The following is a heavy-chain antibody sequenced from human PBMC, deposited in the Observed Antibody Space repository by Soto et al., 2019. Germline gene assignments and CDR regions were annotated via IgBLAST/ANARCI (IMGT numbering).Heavy chain of an antibody. Sequence: PGGSLRLSCAASGFTFSNAWMNWVRQAPGKGLEWVGRIKSKTDGGTLDYGAPVKGRFTISRDDSKNTVYLQMDSLKTEDTGVYYCTTGSYEGDAPLWGQGPKVTVSS. CDR2: IKSKTDGGTL. CDR3: TTGSYEGDAPL. CDR1: GFTFSNAW. J-gene: IGHJ3*01. V-gene: IGHV3-15*07. D-gene: IGHD2-21*01.